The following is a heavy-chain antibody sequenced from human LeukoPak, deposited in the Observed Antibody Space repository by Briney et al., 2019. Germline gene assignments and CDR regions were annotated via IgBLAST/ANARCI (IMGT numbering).Heavy chain of an antibody. V-gene: IGHV1-69*13. Sequence: VASVKVSCKASGGTFSSYAISWVRQAPGQGLEWMGGIIPIFGTANYAQKFQGRVTITADESTSTAYMELSSLRSEDTAVYYCARDTEIFGVVTGGYYYGMDVWGQGTTVTVSS. D-gene: IGHD3-3*01. CDR1: GGTFSSYA. CDR2: IIPIFGTA. CDR3: ARDTEIFGVVTGGYYYGMDV. J-gene: IGHJ6*02.